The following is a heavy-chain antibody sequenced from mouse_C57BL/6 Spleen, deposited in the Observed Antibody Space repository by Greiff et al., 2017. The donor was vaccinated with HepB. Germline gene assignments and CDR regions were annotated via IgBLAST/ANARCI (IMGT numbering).Heavy chain of an antibody. CDR2: IYPGDGDT. D-gene: IGHD1-1*01. CDR1: GYAFSSYW. V-gene: IGHV1-80*01. J-gene: IGHJ4*01. CDR3: ARFYYYGSSYDYYALDY. Sequence: QVQLKQSGAELVKPGASVKISCKASGYAFSSYWMNWVKQRPGKGLEWIGQIYPGDGDTNYNGKFKGKATLTADKSSSTAYMQLSSLTSEDSAVYFCARFYYYGSSYDYYALDYWGQGTSVTVSS.